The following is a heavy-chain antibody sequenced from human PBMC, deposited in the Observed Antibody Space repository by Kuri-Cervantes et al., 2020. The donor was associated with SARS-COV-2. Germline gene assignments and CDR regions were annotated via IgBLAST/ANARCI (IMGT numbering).Heavy chain of an antibody. CDR3: ARDIGPWRYCSITSCYNYFDY. J-gene: IGHJ4*02. Sequence: GGCLRPSSAVSGFTFSSYWMSWVRQAPGKGLEWVANIKQDRREKYYVDSGKGRSTISRDNATNSLYLQMNSVRAEDTAVYYCARDIGPWRYCSITSCYNYFDYWGQGTLVTVSS. CDR1: GFTFSSYW. D-gene: IGHD2-2*02. CDR2: IKQDRREK. V-gene: IGHV3-7*01.